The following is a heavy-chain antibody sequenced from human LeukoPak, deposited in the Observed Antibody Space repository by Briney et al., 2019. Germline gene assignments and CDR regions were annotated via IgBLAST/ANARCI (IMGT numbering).Heavy chain of an antibody. V-gene: IGHV3-23*01. CDR2: ISNSGGST. Sequence: GSLRLSCAASGFTFSNYGMTWVRQAPGKGLEWVSFISNSGGSTYYADSVKGRFTISRDNSKNTLYIQMNSLRAEDTAVYYCAKRAMGSSWSSFDYWGQGTLVTVSS. D-gene: IGHD6-13*01. J-gene: IGHJ4*02. CDR3: AKRAMGSSWSSFDY. CDR1: GFTFSNYG.